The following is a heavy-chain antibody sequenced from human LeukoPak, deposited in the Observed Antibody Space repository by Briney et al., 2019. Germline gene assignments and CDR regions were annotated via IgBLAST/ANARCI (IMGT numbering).Heavy chain of an antibody. V-gene: IGHV3-30-3*01. CDR3: AKDRIVNYYDSSGYLDY. Sequence: GGSLRLSCAASGFTFSTYAMHWVRQAPGKGLEWVAIISYVESNKYYADSVKGRFTISRDNSKNTLYLQMNSLRAEDTAVYYCAKDRIVNYYDSSGYLDYWGQGTLVTVSS. J-gene: IGHJ4*02. D-gene: IGHD3-22*01. CDR1: GFTFSTYA. CDR2: ISYVESNK.